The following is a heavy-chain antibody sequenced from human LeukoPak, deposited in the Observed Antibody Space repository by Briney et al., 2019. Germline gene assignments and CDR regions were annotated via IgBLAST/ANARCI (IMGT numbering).Heavy chain of an antibody. CDR3: ARGGGIAAAGTNFDY. CDR1: GGSFSGYY. V-gene: IGHV4-34*01. J-gene: IGHJ4*02. CDR2: INHSGST. D-gene: IGHD6-13*01. Sequence: SETLSLTCAVYGGSFSGYYWSWIRQPPGKGLEWIGEINHSGSTNYNPSLKSRVTISVDTSKNQFSLKLSSVTAAGTAVYYCARGGGIAAAGTNFDYWGQGTLVTVSS.